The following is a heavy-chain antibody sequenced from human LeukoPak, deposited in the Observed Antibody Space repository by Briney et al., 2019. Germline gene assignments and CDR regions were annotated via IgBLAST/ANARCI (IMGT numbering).Heavy chain of an antibody. CDR2: IIPIFGTA. J-gene: IGHJ5*02. Sequence: ASVKVSCKASGGTFSSYAISWVRQAPGQGLEWMGRIIPIFGTANYARKFQGRVTITTDESTSTAYMELSSLRSEDAAVYYCARGGYYDSSGLNWFDPWGQGTLVTVSS. CDR1: GGTFSSYA. CDR3: ARGGYYDSSGLNWFDP. D-gene: IGHD3-22*01. V-gene: IGHV1-69*05.